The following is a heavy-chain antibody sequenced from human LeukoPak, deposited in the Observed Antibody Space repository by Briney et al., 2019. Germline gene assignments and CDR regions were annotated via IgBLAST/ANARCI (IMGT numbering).Heavy chain of an antibody. CDR3: ISDHTGHDDY. D-gene: IGHD1-1*01. J-gene: IGHJ4*02. Sequence: PRGSLRLSCAAYGFSFSSYWMHWDRQAPGKGLVWVSRINIDGSTTTYADSVKGRFTSSRATAKNTLSLQRILRRADDAAVYYCISDHTGHDDYWGQGTLVTVSS. CDR1: GFSFSSYW. CDR2: INIDGSTT. V-gene: IGHV3-74*01.